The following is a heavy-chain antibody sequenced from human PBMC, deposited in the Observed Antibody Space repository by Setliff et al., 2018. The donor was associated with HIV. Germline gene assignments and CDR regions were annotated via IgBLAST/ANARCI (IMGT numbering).Heavy chain of an antibody. V-gene: IGHV4-59*08. CDR1: VGSISTYY. CDR3: ARHKSQPYYFDY. CDR2: IFYSGST. J-gene: IGHJ4*02. Sequence: TLSLTCTVSVGSISTYYWSWIRQPPGKGLEWIGYIFYSGSTNYNPSLKSRVTISVDTSRSQFSLKLSPVTAADTAVYYCARHKSQPYYFDYWGQGTLVTVSS.